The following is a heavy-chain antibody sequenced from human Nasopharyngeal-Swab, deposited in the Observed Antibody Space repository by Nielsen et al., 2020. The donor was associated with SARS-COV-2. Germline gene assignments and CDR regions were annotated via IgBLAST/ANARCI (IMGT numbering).Heavy chain of an antibody. CDR3: TTEIVVVPAAIHYYYYGMDV. J-gene: IGHJ6*02. CDR2: IKSKTDGGTT. V-gene: IGHV3-15*01. D-gene: IGHD2-2*02. Sequence: IRQPPGKGLEWVGRIKSKTDGGTTDYAAPVKGRFTISRDDSKNTLYLQMNSLKTEDTAVYYCTTEIVVVPAAIHYYYYGMDVWGQGTTVTVSS.